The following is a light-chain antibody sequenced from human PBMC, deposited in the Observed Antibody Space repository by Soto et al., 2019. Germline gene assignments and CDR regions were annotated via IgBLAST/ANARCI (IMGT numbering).Light chain of an antibody. CDR2: GAS. CDR1: QSVSSY. CDR3: QQYGSSSRT. V-gene: IGKV3-20*01. J-gene: IGKJ1*01. Sequence: EIVLTQSPGTLSLSPGERATLSCRASQSVSSYLAWYQQKPGQAPRLLIYGASSRATGIPDRFSGSGSGTDFTLIISRLEPEDSAVYYCQQYGSSSRTFGQGTKVEIK.